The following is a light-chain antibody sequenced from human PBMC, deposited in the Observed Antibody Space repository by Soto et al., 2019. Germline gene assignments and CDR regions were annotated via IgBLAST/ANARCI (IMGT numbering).Light chain of an antibody. V-gene: IGKV1-5*03. CDR1: QSVSPW. CDR2: QAS. Sequence: DIHMTQSPSTLSVSVRDRVTITCRASQSVSPWLAWYQQKPGKAPRLLIYQASTLVSGVPSRFSGSGADTEFTLTISSLQPDDLATYYCQQYHSYPYTFGQGTKLEI. J-gene: IGKJ2*01. CDR3: QQYHSYPYT.